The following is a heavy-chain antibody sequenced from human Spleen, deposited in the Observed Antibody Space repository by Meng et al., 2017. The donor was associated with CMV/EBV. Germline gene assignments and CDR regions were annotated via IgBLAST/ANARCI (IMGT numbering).Heavy chain of an antibody. D-gene: IGHD6-13*01. V-gene: IGHV1-8*01. Sequence: CQPFGSPSPRYDISWVRQATGQGLEWMGWMNPNSGNTGYAQKFQGRVTMTRNTSISTAYMELSSLRSEDTAVYYCARDTLRIAAADWGQGTLVTVSS. CDR1: GSPSPRYD. CDR3: ARDTLRIAAAD. J-gene: IGHJ4*02. CDR2: MNPNSGNT.